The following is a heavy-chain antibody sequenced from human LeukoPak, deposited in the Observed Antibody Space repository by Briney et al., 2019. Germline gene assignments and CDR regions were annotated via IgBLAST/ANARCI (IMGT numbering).Heavy chain of an antibody. CDR3: AKYSSSWFTPNDY. V-gene: IGHV3-23*01. Sequence: GGSLRLSCAASGFTFSDHYMDWVRQAPGKGLEWVSAISGSGGSTYYADSVKGRFTISRDNSKNTLYLQMNSLRAEDTAVYYCAKYSSSWFTPNDYWGQGTLVTVSS. CDR1: GFTFSDHY. CDR2: ISGSGGST. D-gene: IGHD6-13*01. J-gene: IGHJ4*02.